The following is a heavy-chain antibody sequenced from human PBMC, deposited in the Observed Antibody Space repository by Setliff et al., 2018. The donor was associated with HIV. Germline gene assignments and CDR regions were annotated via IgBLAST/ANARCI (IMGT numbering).Heavy chain of an antibody. CDR1: GYSLSSDYY. D-gene: IGHD3-22*01. V-gene: IGHV3-15*01. CDR3: VTGVGTSSVDY. Sequence: ETLSLTCAVSGYSLSSDYYWGWIRQPPGKGLEWVGRIKTKTQRGTTDYAAPAKGRFIISRDDSKNTLYLQMNSLRSEDTAVYYCVTGVGTSSVDYWGQGTMVTVSS. CDR2: IKTKTQRGTT. J-gene: IGHJ4*02.